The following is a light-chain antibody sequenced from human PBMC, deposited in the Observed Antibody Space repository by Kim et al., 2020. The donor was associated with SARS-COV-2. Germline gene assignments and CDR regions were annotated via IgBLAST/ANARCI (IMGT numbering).Light chain of an antibody. CDR1: SSNIGDNA. CDR3: AAWDDSLNGPV. CDR2: GNY. J-gene: IGLJ3*02. Sequence: GQGCTVSCSGSSSNIGDNAVNWYQQHPGTAPMLLIYGNYQRPSGVPDRFSGSKSGTSASLAISGLHSEDETDYYCAAWDDSLNGPVFGGGTQLTVL. V-gene: IGLV1-44*01.